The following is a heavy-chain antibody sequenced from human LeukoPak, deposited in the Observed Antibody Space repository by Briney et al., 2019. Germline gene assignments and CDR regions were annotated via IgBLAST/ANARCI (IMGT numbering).Heavy chain of an antibody. Sequence: GGSLRLSCAASGFTFSSYGMHWVRQAPGKGLEWVAFMSYDGRNKYYADSVKGRFTISRDNAKNSLYLQMNSLRTEDTAVNYCARHFCSSTSCSNWGQGTLVTVSS. CDR2: MSYDGRNK. CDR3: ARHFCSSTSCSN. CDR1: GFTFSSYG. D-gene: IGHD2-2*01. J-gene: IGHJ4*02. V-gene: IGHV3-30*03.